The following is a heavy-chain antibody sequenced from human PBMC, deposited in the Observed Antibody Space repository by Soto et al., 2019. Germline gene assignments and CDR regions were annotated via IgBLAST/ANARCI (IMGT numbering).Heavy chain of an antibody. J-gene: IGHJ4*02. CDR1: GGSISSGDYY. CDR2: IYYSGST. Sequence: SETLSLTCTVSGGSISSGDYYWSWIRQPPGKGLEWIGYIYYSGSTYYNPSLKSRVTISVDTSKNQFSLKLSSVTAADTAVYYCTRRYYYDSSGYFDYWGQGTLVTVSS. V-gene: IGHV4-30-4*01. CDR3: TRRYYYDSSGYFDY. D-gene: IGHD3-22*01.